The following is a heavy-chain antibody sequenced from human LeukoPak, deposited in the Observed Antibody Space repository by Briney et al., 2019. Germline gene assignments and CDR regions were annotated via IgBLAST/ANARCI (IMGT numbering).Heavy chain of an antibody. CDR3: VRETFDYSGSGSPAL. D-gene: IGHD3-10*01. J-gene: IGHJ4*02. CDR1: GFTFSSYS. Sequence: GGSLRLSCAASGFTFSSYSMNWVRQAPGKGLEWVSYISSTTPTMYYADSVKGRFTISRDNAKNSLFLQMSSLRVEDTAVYYCVRETFDYSGSGSPALWGQGTLVTVSS. V-gene: IGHV3-48*04. CDR2: ISSTTPTM.